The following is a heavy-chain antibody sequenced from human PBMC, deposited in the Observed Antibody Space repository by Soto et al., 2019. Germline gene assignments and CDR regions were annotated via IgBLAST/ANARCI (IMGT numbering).Heavy chain of an antibody. CDR2: IIPIFGTA. D-gene: IGHD6-13*01. CDR1: GGTFSSYA. CDR3: AAIAAAGTTEHGMDV. Sequence: SVKVSCQASGGTFSSYAISWVRQAPGQGLEWMGGIIPIFGTANYAQKFQGRVTITADKSTSTAYMELSSLRSEDTAVYYCAAIAAAGTTEHGMDVWGQGTTVTVS. V-gene: IGHV1-69*06. J-gene: IGHJ6*02.